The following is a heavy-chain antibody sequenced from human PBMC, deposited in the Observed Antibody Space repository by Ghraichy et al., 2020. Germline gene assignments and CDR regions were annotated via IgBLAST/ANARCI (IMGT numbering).Heavy chain of an antibody. V-gene: IGHV1-2*02. CDR1: GYTFTGYY. CDR2: INPNSGGT. D-gene: IGHD3-16*02. Sequence: ASVKVSCKASGYTFTGYYMHWVRQAPGQGLEWMGWINPNSGGTNYAQKFQGRVTMTRDTSISTAYMELSRLRSDDTAVYYCARDLMITFGGVIVGGAFDIWGQGTMVTVSS. CDR3: ARDLMITFGGVIVGGAFDI. J-gene: IGHJ3*02.